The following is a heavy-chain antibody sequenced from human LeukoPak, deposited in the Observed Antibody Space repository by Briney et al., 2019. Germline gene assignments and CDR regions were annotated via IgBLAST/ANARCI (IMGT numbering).Heavy chain of an antibody. CDR2: IVVGSGNT. J-gene: IGHJ3*02. CDR1: GSTFTSSA. CDR3: AYSKYTVAAAGNGAFDI. Sequence: SVKVSCKASGSTFTSSAVQWVRQARGQRLEWIGWIVVGSGNTNYAQKFQERVTITRDMSTSTAYMELSSLRSEDTAVYYCAYSKYTVAAAGNGAFDIWGQGTMVTVSS. D-gene: IGHD6-13*01. V-gene: IGHV1-58*01.